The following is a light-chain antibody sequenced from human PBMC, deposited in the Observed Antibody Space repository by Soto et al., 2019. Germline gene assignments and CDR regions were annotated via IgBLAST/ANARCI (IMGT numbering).Light chain of an antibody. J-gene: IGLJ2*01. V-gene: IGLV1-40*01. CDR3: QSFDSRLSAPV. CDR1: SSNIGSPFD. CDR2: ANN. Sequence: QSVLTQPPSVAGAPGQRVTISFTGNSSNIGSPFDVHWYQHLPGTDPRLLIYANNNRHSGVPDRFSGSKSGTSASLAITGLQGDDEADYYCQSFDSRLSAPVFGGGTKLTVL.